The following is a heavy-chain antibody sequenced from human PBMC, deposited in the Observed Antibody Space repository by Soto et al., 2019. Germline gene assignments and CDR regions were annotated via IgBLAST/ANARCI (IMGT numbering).Heavy chain of an antibody. V-gene: IGHV4-34*01. CDR3: ATVAGSSWPTYYYYYYGMDV. Sequence: QVQLQQWGAGLLKPSETLSLTCAVYGGSFSGYYWSWIRQPPGKGLEWIGEINHSGSTNYNPSLKNRVTISVDTSKNQFSLKLSSVTAADTAVYYCATVAGSSWPTYYYYYYGMDVWGQGTTVTVSS. J-gene: IGHJ6*02. CDR1: GGSFSGYY. D-gene: IGHD6-13*01. CDR2: INHSGST.